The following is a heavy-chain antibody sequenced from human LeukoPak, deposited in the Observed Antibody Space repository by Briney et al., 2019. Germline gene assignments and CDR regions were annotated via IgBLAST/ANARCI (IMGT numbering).Heavy chain of an antibody. CDR2: INHSGST. J-gene: IGHJ4*02. CDR1: GGSISSSNW. CDR3: ARVYSSSWYDY. V-gene: IGHV4-4*02. Sequence: SGTLSLTCAVSGGSISSSNWWSWVRQPPGKGLEWIGEINHSGSTNYNPSLKSRVTISVDTSKNQFSLKLSSVTAADTAVYYCARVYSSSWYDYWGQGTLVTVSS. D-gene: IGHD6-13*01.